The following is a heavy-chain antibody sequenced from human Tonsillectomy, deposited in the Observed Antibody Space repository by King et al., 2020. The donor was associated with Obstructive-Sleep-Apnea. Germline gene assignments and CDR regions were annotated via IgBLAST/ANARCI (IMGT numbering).Heavy chain of an antibody. CDR2: IKSKTDGGTT. CDR1: GFTFSNAW. Sequence: EVQLVESGGGLVKPGGSLRLSCAASGFTFSNAWMSWVRQAPGKGLEWVGRIKSKTDGGTTDYAAPVKGRFTISRDDSKNTLYLQMNSLKTEDTAVYYCTTARIVLMVYDRNYFDYWGQGTLVTVSS. CDR3: TTARIVLMVYDRNYFDY. D-gene: IGHD2-8*01. V-gene: IGHV3-15*01. J-gene: IGHJ4*02.